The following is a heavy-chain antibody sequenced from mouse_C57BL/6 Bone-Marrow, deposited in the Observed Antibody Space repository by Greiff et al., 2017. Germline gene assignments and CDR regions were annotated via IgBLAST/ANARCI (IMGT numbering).Heavy chain of an antibody. V-gene: IGHV1-64*01. CDR2: IHPNSGST. CDR1: GYTFTSHW. CDR3: ARGGAYYSLDY. Sequence: QVQLKESGPELVRPGASVKISCKAPGYTFTSHWMPWVKQRPGQGLEWIGMIHPNSGSTNYNEKFKSKATLTVDKSSSTAYMQLSSLTSEDSAVYYCARGGAYYSLDYWGQGTTLTVSS. J-gene: IGHJ2*01. D-gene: IGHD2-12*01.